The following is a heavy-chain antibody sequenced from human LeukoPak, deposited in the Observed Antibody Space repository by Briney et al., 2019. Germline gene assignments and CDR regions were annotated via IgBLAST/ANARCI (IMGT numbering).Heavy chain of an antibody. D-gene: IGHD6-19*01. CDR3: AKATHRAVAGLDY. Sequence: PGRSLRLSWAASGFTFSSYGMRCVSQPPGKGLEWVAVISYDGSNKYYADSVKGRFTISRDNSKNTLYLQMNSLRAEDTAVYYCAKATHRAVAGLDYWGQGTLVTVSS. CDR2: ISYDGSNK. V-gene: IGHV3-30*18. CDR1: GFTFSSYG. J-gene: IGHJ4*02.